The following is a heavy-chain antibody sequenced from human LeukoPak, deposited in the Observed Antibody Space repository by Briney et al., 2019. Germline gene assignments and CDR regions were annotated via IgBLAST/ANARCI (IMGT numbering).Heavy chain of an antibody. CDR3: ARVGCSSTSCYRYWFDP. V-gene: IGHV4-39*01. D-gene: IGHD2-2*01. CDR1: GGSISSSSYY. J-gene: IGHJ5*02. Sequence: SETLSLTCTVSGGSISSSSYYWGWIRQPPGKGLEWIGSIYYSGSTYYNPSLKSRVTISVDTSKNQFSLKLSSVTAADTAVYYCARVGCSSTSCYRYWFDPWGQGTLVTVSS. CDR2: IYYSGST.